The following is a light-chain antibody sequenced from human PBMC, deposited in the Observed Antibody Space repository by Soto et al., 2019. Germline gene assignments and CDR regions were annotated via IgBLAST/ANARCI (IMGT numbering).Light chain of an antibody. V-gene: IGKV3-20*01. CDR2: VAS. Sequence: EIVLTQSPGTLSLSPGERATLSCSASQSVSSNYLAWYQQKPGQAPKLLIYVASSRATGIPDRFSGSGSWTDFTLNISRLEPEDFAVYYCQQYGSSPRTFGQGTKVEIK. J-gene: IGKJ1*01. CDR3: QQYGSSPRT. CDR1: QSVSSNY.